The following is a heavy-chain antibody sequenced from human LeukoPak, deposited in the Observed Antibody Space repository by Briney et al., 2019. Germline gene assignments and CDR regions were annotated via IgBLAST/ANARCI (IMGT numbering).Heavy chain of an antibody. V-gene: IGHV3-21*01. CDR1: GFTFSSYS. J-gene: IGHJ4*02. D-gene: IGHD3/OR15-3a*01. CDR3: ARDPGLDTSSCDY. Sequence: GGSLRLSCAASGFTFSSYSMNWVRQAPGKGLEWVSSISSSSSYIYYADSVKGRFTISRDNAKNSLYLQMNSLRAEDTAVYYCARDPGLDTSSCDYWGQGTLVTVSS. CDR2: ISSSSSYI.